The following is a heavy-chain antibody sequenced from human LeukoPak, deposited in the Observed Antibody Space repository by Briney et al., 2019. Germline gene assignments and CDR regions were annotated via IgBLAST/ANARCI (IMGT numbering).Heavy chain of an antibody. D-gene: IGHD2-2*01. J-gene: IGHJ4*02. V-gene: IGHV1-2*02. Sequence: VKVSCKASGYTFTGYYMHWVRQAPGQGLEWMGWINPNSGGTNYAQKFQGRVTMSRDTSISTAYMELSRLRSADTAVYYCARVRAAAGLVDYWGQGTLVTVSP. CDR1: GYTFTGYY. CDR2: INPNSGGT. CDR3: ARVRAAAGLVDY.